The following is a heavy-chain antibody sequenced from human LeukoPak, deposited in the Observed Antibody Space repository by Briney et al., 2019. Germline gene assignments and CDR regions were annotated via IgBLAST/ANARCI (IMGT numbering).Heavy chain of an antibody. CDR3: ARGIPGYCSSTSCYSPRYYYYMDV. V-gene: IGHV1-69*05. CDR2: IIPIFGTA. CDR1: GGTFSSYA. Sequence: GASVKVSCKASGGTFSSYAISWVRQAPGQGLEWMGGIIPIFGTANYAQKFQGRVTITTDESTNTAYMELSSLRSEDTAVYYCARGIPGYCSSTSCYSPRYYYYMDVWGKGTTVTVSS. J-gene: IGHJ6*03. D-gene: IGHD2-2*01.